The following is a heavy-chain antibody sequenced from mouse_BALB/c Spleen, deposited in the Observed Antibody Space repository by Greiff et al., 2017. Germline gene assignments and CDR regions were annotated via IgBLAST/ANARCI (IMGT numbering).Heavy chain of an antibody. D-gene: IGHD1-1*01. Sequence: EVKLVESGGGLVKPGGSLKLSCAASGFTFSSYTMSWVRQTPEKRLEWVATISSGGSYTYYPDSVKGRFTISRDNAKNTLYLQMSSLKSEDTAMYYCTREVTTVVADYFDYWGQGTTLTVSS. CDR3: TREVTTVVADYFDY. J-gene: IGHJ2*01. CDR1: GFTFSSYT. V-gene: IGHV5-6-4*01. CDR2: ISSGGSYT.